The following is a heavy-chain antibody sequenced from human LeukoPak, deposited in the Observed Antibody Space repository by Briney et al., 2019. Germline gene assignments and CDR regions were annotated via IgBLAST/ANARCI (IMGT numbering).Heavy chain of an antibody. CDR1: GFSFSTYE. CDR2: ITGSGRTI. V-gene: IGHV3-48*03. J-gene: IGHJ4*02. Sequence: GGSLRLSCAASGFSFSTYEMNWVRQAPGKGLEWVSYITGSGRTICYADSVKGRFTISRDNAKNSLYLQMNSLRADDTAVYYCAKEAPRYCGSTNCYWFDYWGQGTLVAVSS. CDR3: AKEAPRYCGSTNCYWFDY. D-gene: IGHD2-2*01.